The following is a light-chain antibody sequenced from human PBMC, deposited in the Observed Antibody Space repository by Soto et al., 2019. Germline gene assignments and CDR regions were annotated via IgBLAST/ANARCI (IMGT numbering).Light chain of an antibody. J-gene: IGKJ5*01. CDR3: QQYGSSPIT. CDR1: QSLGSTY. V-gene: IGKV3-20*01. Sequence: EIVLTQSPGTLSLSPGEGATLSCRASQSLGSTYLAWYQQKPGQAPRLLIYGASNRATGIPDRFSGSGSGTDFTFTIIRLEPEDFSVYYCQQYGSSPITFGQGTRLEIK. CDR2: GAS.